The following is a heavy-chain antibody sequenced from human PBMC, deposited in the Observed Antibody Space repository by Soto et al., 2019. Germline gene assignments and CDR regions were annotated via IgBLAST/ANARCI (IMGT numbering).Heavy chain of an antibody. CDR1: GGTFSSYA. J-gene: IGHJ4*02. V-gene: IGHV1-69*13. CDR3: ARRHNYDSSGYYYY. CDR2: IIPIFGTA. Sequence: SVKVSCKASGGTFSSYAISWVRQAPGQGLEWMGGIIPIFGTANYAQKFQGRVTITADESTSTAYMELSSLRSEDTAVYYCARRHNYDSSGYYYYWGQGTRVTLSS. D-gene: IGHD3-22*01.